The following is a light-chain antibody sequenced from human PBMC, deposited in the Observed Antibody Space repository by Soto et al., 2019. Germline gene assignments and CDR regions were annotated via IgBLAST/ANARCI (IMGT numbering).Light chain of an antibody. CDR3: RSYTSSSTYV. CDR2: EVS. J-gene: IGLJ1*01. Sequence: QSALTQPASVSGSPGQSITISCTGTSSDVGGYNYVSWYQQHPGKAPKLMIYEVSNRPSGVSNRFSGSKSGNTASLTISWLQAEDEADYYCRSYTSSSTYVFGTGTKLTVL. CDR1: SSDVGGYNY. V-gene: IGLV2-14*01.